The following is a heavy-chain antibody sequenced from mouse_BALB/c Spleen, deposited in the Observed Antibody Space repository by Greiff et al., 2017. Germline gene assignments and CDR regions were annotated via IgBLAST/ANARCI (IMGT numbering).Heavy chain of an antibody. D-gene: IGHD1-2*01. CDR1: GFNIKDYY. CDR2: IDPENGNT. CDR3: ARGYSLYAMDY. J-gene: IGHJ4*01. V-gene: IGHV14-1*02. Sequence: EVQLQQSGAELVRPGALVKLSFKASGFNIKDYYMHWVKQRPEQGLEWIGWIDPENGNTIYDPKFQGKASITADTSSNTAYLQLSSLTSEDTAVYYCARGYSLYAMDYWGQGTSVTVSS.